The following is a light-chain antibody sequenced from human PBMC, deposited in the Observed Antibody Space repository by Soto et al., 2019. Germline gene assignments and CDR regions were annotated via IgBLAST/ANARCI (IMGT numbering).Light chain of an antibody. Sequence: QSVLAQPRSVSGSPGQTVTISCTGSSSDVGSSNYMPWYQQHPGEAPKLVIYDVAQRPSGVPDRLSGSRSGKTASLTISGLQPDDEADYYCCSYAGSDTLIFGSGTKVTVL. CDR2: DVA. J-gene: IGLJ1*01. CDR3: CSYAGSDTLI. V-gene: IGLV2-11*01. CDR1: SSDVGSSNY.